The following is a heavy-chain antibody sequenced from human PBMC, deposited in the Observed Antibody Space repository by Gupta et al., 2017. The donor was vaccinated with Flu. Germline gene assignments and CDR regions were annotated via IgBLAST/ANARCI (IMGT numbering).Heavy chain of an antibody. D-gene: IGHD3-10*01. CDR2: ISGSGGST. CDR3: AKKLYNYGSGSVSDY. Sequence: EVQLLESGGGLVQPGGSVRLYCAASGFPFSSYAMSWVRQAPGKGLEWVSAISGSGGSTYYADSVKGRFTISRDNSKNTLYLQMNSLRAEDTAVYYCAKKLYNYGSGSVSDYWGQGTLVTVSS. V-gene: IGHV3-23*01. CDR1: GFPFSSYA. J-gene: IGHJ4*02.